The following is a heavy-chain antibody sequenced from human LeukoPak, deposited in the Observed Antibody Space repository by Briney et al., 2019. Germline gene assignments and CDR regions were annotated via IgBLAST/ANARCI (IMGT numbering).Heavy chain of an antibody. Sequence: GGSLRLSCAASGFTFSSHSMNWVRQAPGKGLEWVSSISSSSSYIYYADSVKGRFTISRDNAKNSLYLQMNSLRAEDTAVYYCARDPDSFTDAFDIWGQGTMVTVSS. D-gene: IGHD2-21*01. V-gene: IGHV3-21*01. CDR1: GFTFSSHS. CDR2: ISSSSSYI. J-gene: IGHJ3*02. CDR3: ARDPDSFTDAFDI.